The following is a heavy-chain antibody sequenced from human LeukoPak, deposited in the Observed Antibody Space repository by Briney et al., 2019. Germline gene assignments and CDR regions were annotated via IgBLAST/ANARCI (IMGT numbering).Heavy chain of an antibody. J-gene: IGHJ5*02. Sequence: SETLSLTCTVSGGSISSSSYYWGWIRQPPGKGLEWIGSIYTSGSTNYNPSLKSRVTMSVDTSKNQFSLKVSSVTAADTAVYYCATSPLGGFDPWGQGILVTVSS. CDR3: ATSPLGGFDP. CDR1: GGSISSSSYY. CDR2: IYTSGST. D-gene: IGHD3-10*01. V-gene: IGHV4-39*07.